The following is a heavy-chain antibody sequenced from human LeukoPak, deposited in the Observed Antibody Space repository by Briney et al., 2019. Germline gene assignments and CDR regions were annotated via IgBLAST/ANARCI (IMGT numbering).Heavy chain of an antibody. V-gene: IGHV4-31*03. CDR3: ARAAGYSSSWYLYYFDY. CDR1: GGSISSGGYY. J-gene: IGHJ4*02. CDR2: IYYSGST. D-gene: IGHD6-13*01. Sequence: SETLSLTCTVSGGSISSGGYYWSWIRQHPGKGLEWIGYIYYSGSTYYNPSLKSRVTISVDTSKNQFSLKLSSVTAADTAVYYCARAAGYSSSWYLYYFDYWGQGTLVTVSS.